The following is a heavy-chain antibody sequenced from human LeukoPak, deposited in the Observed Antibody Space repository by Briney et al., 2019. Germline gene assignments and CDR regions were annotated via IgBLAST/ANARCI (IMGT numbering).Heavy chain of an antibody. J-gene: IGHJ3*02. D-gene: IGHD3-22*01. V-gene: IGHV3-74*01. CDR2: INSDGSST. CDR1: GFTFSSYW. CDR3: AKVPYYYDSSGYSRHAFDI. Sequence: GGSLRLSCAASGFTFSSYWMHWVRQAPGKGLVWVSRINSDGSSTSYADSVKGRFTISRDNAKNTLYLQMNSLRAEDTAVYYCAKVPYYYDSSGYSRHAFDIWGQGTMVTVSS.